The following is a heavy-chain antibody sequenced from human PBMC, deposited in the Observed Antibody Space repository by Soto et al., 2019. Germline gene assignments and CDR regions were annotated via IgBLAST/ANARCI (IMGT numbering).Heavy chain of an antibody. CDR3: ARILEGSGWYYYWFDP. CDR1: GGSISSYY. V-gene: IGHV4-59*01. J-gene: IGHJ5*02. D-gene: IGHD6-19*01. Sequence: SETLSLTFTVSGGSISSYYWSWIRQPPGKGLEWIGYIYYSGSTNYNPSLKSRVTISVDTSKNQFSLKLSSVTAADKAVYYCARILEGSGWYYYWFDPWGQGTLVTVS. CDR2: IYYSGST.